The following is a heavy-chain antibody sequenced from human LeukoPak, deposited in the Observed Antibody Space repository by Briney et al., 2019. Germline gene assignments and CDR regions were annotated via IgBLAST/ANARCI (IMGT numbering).Heavy chain of an antibody. V-gene: IGHV4-59*12. J-gene: IGHJ4*02. D-gene: IGHD5-12*01. CDR2: LYDSGST. CDR1: GGSISSYY. Sequence: SETLSLTCTVSGGSISSYYWSWIRQPPGKGLEWIGYLYDSGSTNYNPSLKSRVTISVDTSKNQFSLKLSSVTAADTAVYYCAHSGYSPSFDYWGQGTLVTVSS. CDR3: AHSGYSPSFDY.